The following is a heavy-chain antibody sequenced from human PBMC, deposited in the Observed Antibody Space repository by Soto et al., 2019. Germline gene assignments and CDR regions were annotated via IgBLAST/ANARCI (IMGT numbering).Heavy chain of an antibody. D-gene: IGHD2-2*01. CDR3: ARTCRGTTCQPGYYYYMDV. Sequence: GASVKVSCKASGYTFTNYDISWVRQAPGQGLECMGCINTYNGNTNYAQKLQGRVTMTTDTSTSTAYMELRSLRSDDTAVYYCARTCRGTTCQPGYYYYMDVWGKGTTVTVSS. V-gene: IGHV1-18*01. CDR1: GYTFTNYD. CDR2: INTYNGNT. J-gene: IGHJ6*03.